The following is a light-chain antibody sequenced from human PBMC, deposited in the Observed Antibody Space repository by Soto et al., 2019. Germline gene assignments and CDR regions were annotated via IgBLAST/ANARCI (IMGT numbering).Light chain of an antibody. CDR3: NSYTTSSTLV. J-gene: IGLJ1*01. CDR2: EVT. Sequence: QSALTQPASVSGSPGQSITISWTGTSSDVGGYNFVSWYQQHPGKAPKLMIYEVTSRPSGVSNRFSGSKSGNTASLTISGLQAEDEADYYCNSYTTSSTLVFGTGTKVTVL. CDR1: SSDVGGYNF. V-gene: IGLV2-14*03.